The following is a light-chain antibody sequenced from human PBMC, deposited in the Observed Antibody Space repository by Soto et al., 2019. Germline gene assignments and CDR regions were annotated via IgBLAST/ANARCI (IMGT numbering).Light chain of an antibody. CDR3: QTWGTGFQV. J-gene: IGLJ3*02. CDR2: LNTDGSH. CDR1: SGHSSYA. V-gene: IGLV4-69*01. Sequence: QLVLTQSPSASASLGASVKLTCTLSSGHSSYAIAWHQQQPEKGPRYLMKLNTDGSHSKGDGIPDRFSGSSSGAERYLTISSLQSEAEADYYCQTWGTGFQVFGGGTKLTVL.